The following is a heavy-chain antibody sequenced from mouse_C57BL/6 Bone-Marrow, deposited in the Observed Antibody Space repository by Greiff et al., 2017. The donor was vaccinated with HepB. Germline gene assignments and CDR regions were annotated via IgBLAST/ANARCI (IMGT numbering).Heavy chain of an antibody. Sequence: VQLQQSGPGMVKPSQSLSLTCTVTGYSITSGYDWHWIRHFPGNKLEWMGYISYSGSTNYNPSLKSRISITHDTSKNHFFLKLNSVTTEDTATYYCARGKIYDGYYAWFAYWGQGTLVTVSA. CDR3: ARGKIYDGYYAWFAY. J-gene: IGHJ3*01. V-gene: IGHV3-1*01. CDR2: ISYSGST. D-gene: IGHD2-3*01. CDR1: GYSITSGYD.